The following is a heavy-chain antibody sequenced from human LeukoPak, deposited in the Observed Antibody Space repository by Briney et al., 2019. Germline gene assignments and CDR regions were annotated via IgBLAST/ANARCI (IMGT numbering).Heavy chain of an antibody. J-gene: IGHJ4*02. CDR1: GGSFSGYY. CDR2: INHSGST. V-gene: IGHV4-34*01. CDR3: ARLAVEMAFFDY. D-gene: IGHD5-24*01. Sequence: SETLSLTCAVYGGSFSGYYWSWIRQPPGKGLEWIGEINHSGSTNYNPSLKSRVTISVDTSKNQFSLKLSSVTAADTAVYYCARLAVEMAFFDYWGQGTLVTVSS.